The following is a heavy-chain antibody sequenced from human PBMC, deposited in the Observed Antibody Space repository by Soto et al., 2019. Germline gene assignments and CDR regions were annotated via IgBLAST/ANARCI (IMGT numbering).Heavy chain of an antibody. D-gene: IGHD3-10*01. CDR2: ISNSGRT. J-gene: IGHJ4*02. CDR3: ARADYATGSYYPDY. CDR1: GGSVRRGNYY. Sequence: QVQLQESGPGLVKPSQTVSVTCTVSGGSVRRGNYYWSWIRLFPGKGLEWIGYISNSGRTHYNPSLMSRITILVDTSKNQFFLDLRSVTAADTALYYCARADYATGSYYPDYWGQGTLVTVSS. V-gene: IGHV4-31*03.